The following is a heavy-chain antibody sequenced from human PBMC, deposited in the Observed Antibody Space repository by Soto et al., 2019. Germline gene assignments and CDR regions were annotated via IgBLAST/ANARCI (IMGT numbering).Heavy chain of an antibody. Sequence: GASVKVSCKASGYTFFIYGITWVRQAPGQGLEWMGWISTYDGNTDYAQKLQCRVTMTTDTSTRTAYMELRSLRSDDTAVYYCARKSSSSSWFDPWGQGTLVTVSS. D-gene: IGHD6-6*01. J-gene: IGHJ5*02. CDR2: ISTYDGNT. CDR1: GYTFFIYG. CDR3: ARKSSSSSWFDP. V-gene: IGHV1-18*01.